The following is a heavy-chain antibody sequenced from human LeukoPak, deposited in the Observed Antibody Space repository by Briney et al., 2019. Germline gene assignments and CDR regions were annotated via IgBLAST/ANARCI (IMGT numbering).Heavy chain of an antibody. CDR2: TYYRSKWYN. V-gene: IGHV6-1*01. J-gene: IGHJ4*02. CDR1: GDSVSSNGAA. CDR3: ARARIMITFGGVTQFDY. Sequence: SQTLSLTCAISGDSVSSNGAAWNWIRQSPSRGLEWLGRTYYRSKWYNDYAVSVKSRITINPDTSKNQFSLQLSSVTPEDTAVYYCARARIMITFGGVTQFDYWGQGTLVTVSS. D-gene: IGHD3-16*01.